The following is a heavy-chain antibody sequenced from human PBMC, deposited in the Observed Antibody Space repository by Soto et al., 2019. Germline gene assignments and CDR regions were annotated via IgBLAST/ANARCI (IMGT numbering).Heavy chain of an antibody. D-gene: IGHD4-17*01. Sequence: ESGGGVVQPGRSLRLSCAASGFTFSSYGMHWVRQAPGKGLEWVAVIWYDGSNKYYADSVKGRFTISRDNSKNTLYLQMNSLRAEDTAVYYCARDVGDPAGGVDYWGQGTLVTVSS. J-gene: IGHJ4*02. V-gene: IGHV3-33*01. CDR3: ARDVGDPAGGVDY. CDR2: IWYDGSNK. CDR1: GFTFSSYG.